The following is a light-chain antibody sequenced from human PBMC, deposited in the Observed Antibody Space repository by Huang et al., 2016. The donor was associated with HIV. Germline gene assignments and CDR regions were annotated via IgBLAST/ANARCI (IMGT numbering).Light chain of an antibody. Sequence: EIVLTQSPATLSLSPGERATLSCRASQSIINFLAWYQQKPGQAPRLLIYDASNRATGIPARFSGSGSGTDFTLTISSLEPEDFEVYYCQQRGDWPLTFGGGTKVEI. J-gene: IGKJ4*02. CDR3: QQRGDWPLT. CDR1: QSIINF. V-gene: IGKV3-11*01. CDR2: DAS.